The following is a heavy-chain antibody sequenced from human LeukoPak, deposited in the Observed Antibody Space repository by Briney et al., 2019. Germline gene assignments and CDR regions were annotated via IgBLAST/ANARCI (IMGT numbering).Heavy chain of an antibody. CDR2: INWNRGSI. CDR1: GFTFDDYA. J-gene: IGHJ6*02. Sequence: GGSLRLSCAASGFTFDDYAMHWVRQAPGKGLEWVSGINWNRGSISYADSVKGRFTISRDNAKNSLCLQMNSLRAEDTALYYCAKDLGGEFYYYYGMDVWGQGTTVTVSS. D-gene: IGHD3-10*01. CDR3: AKDLGGEFYYYYGMDV. V-gene: IGHV3-9*01.